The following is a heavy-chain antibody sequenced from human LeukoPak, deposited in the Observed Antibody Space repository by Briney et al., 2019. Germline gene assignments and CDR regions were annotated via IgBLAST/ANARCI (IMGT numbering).Heavy chain of an antibody. V-gene: IGHV3-23*01. Sequence: GGSLRLSCAASGFAFSSFAMSWVRQAPGKGLEWVSVISNTGGTTYYAHSVKGRFTISRDNSKNMLYLQMNSLRAEDTAVYYCAKSYGTSCYSVTGYWRQRTLVTVSP. CDR2: ISNTGGTT. D-gene: IGHD2-15*01. CDR3: AKSYGTSCYSVTGY. J-gene: IGHJ4*02. CDR1: GFAFSSFA.